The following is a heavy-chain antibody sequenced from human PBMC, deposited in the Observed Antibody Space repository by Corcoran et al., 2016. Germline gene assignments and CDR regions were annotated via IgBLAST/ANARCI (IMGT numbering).Heavy chain of an antibody. D-gene: IGHD2-8*01. Sequence: QVQLVQSGAEVKKPGSSVKVSCKASGGTFSSYAISWVRQAPGQGLEWMGGIIPIFGTANYAQKFQGRVTITADESTSTAYMELSSLRSEDTAVYYCASLFFEGVCYTCYYGMDVWGQGTTVTVSS. CDR2: IIPIFGTA. CDR3: ASLFFEGVCYTCYYGMDV. J-gene: IGHJ6*02. V-gene: IGHV1-69*01. CDR1: GGTFSSYA.